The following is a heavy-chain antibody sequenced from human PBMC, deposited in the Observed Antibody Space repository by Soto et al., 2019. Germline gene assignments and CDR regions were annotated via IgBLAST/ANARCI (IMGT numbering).Heavy chain of an antibody. D-gene: IGHD3-22*01. CDR2: TWFDGSNE. V-gene: IGHV3-33*01. CDR1: GFTFSGFG. Sequence: QVQLVESGGGVVRPGASLRLSCVASGFTFSGFGMNWVRQAPGKGLEWVAITWFDGSNEFYADSVKGRFTISRDNSKKTVYLQMNSLRADDTAIYYCARDGEFHDSSGKFDYWGQGTLVTVSS. CDR3: ARDGEFHDSSGKFDY. J-gene: IGHJ4*02.